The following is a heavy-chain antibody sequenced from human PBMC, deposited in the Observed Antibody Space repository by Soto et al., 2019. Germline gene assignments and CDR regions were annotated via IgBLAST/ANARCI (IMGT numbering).Heavy chain of an antibody. D-gene: IGHD6-13*01. CDR2: IYPGDSDT. CDR3: ARKVIVAAAGTTGDYYYYGMDV. Sequence: EVQLVQSGAEVKKPGESLQISCKGSGYSFTSYWIGWVRQMPGKGLEWMGIIYPGDSDTRYSPSFQGQVTISADKSISTAYLQWSSLKASDTAMYYCARKVIVAAAGTTGDYYYYGMDVWGQGTTVTVSS. V-gene: IGHV5-51*01. J-gene: IGHJ6*02. CDR1: GYSFTSYW.